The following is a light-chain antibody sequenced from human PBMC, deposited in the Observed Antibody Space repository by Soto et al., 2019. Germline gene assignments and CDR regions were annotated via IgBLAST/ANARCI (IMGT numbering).Light chain of an antibody. Sequence: QSVLTQPASVSGSPGQSITISCTGTSSDVGGFNSVSWYQLRPGTAPKLILYDVVDRPSGVSYRFSGSKSGITASLTISGLQVADEADYFCSSYTSTMTNVFGSGTKVTV. V-gene: IGLV2-14*03. CDR3: SSYTSTMTNV. CDR1: SSDVGGFNS. CDR2: DVV. J-gene: IGLJ1*01.